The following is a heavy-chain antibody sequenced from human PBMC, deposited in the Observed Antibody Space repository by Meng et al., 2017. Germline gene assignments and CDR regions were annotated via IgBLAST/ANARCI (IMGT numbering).Heavy chain of an antibody. CDR1: GGTFSSYA. V-gene: IGHV1-69*14. D-gene: IGHD4-23*01. Sequence: QVELGQSGAEVTKPGSSVKGSCKASGGTFSSYAISWVRQAPGQGLEWMGGIIPIFGTANYAQKFQGRVTITADKSTSTAYMELSSLRSEDTAVYYCARGVGYGGNSLYFDYWGQGTLVTVSS. CDR3: ARGVGYGGNSLYFDY. J-gene: IGHJ4*02. CDR2: IIPIFGTA.